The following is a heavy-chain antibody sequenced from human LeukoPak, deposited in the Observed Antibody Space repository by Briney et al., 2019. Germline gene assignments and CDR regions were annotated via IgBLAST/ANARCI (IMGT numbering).Heavy chain of an antibody. Sequence: SETLSLTCTVSGGAITSGGYSWNWIRQPPGKGLEWIGCIYDRGPAYYNPSLKSRFTISVDRPKNQFFLNVTSLTAADTAVYYCARSRQASGLFNSWGQGTPVVVSS. CDR3: ARSRQASGLFNS. CDR1: GGAITSGGYS. V-gene: IGHV4-30-2*01. D-gene: IGHD3-10*01. J-gene: IGHJ5*01. CDR2: IYDRGPA.